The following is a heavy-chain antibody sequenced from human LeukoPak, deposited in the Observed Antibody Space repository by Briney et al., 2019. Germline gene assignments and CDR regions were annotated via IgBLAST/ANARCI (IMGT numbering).Heavy chain of an antibody. D-gene: IGHD3-9*01. CDR2: ISYDGSNK. V-gene: IGHV3-30*04. Sequence: GGSLRLSCAASGFTFSSYAMHWVRQAPGKGLEWVEVISYDGSNKYYADSVKGRFTISRDNSKNTLYLQMNSLRAEDTAVYYCARRILTGYDDYWGQGTLVTVSS. J-gene: IGHJ4*02. CDR1: GFTFSSYA. CDR3: ARRILTGYDDY.